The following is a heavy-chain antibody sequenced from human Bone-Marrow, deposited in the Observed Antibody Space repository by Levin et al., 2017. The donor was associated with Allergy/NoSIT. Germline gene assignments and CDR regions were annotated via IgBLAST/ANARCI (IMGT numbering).Heavy chain of an antibody. CDR3: ARGVRSGVVVAAYYFDY. CDR2: IYSGGST. CDR1: GFTVNNNY. Sequence: ASVKVSCAASGFTVNNNYMNWVRQAPGKGLEWVSVIYSGGSTYYADSVKGRFTISRDISKNTLYLQMNSMRDEDTAVYYCARGVRSGVVVAAYYFDYWGQGTLVTVSS. J-gene: IGHJ4*02. D-gene: IGHD2-15*01. V-gene: IGHV3-66*01.